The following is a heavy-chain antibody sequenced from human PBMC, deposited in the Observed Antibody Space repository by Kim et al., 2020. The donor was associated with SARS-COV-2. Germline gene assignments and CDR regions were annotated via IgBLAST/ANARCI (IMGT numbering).Heavy chain of an antibody. J-gene: IGHJ5*02. CDR3: ARRGIGAIGTGFDP. V-gene: IGHV4-39*01. CDR2: ITYSGTT. Sequence: SETLSLTCTVSGDSISSSNYYWGWIHQPPEKGLEWIASITYSGTTYYNPSLKSRVTISVDTSKNQFSLKLSSVTAADTAVYYCARRGIGAIGTGFDPWGQGTLVTISS. CDR1: GDSISSSNYY. D-gene: IGHD6-13*01.